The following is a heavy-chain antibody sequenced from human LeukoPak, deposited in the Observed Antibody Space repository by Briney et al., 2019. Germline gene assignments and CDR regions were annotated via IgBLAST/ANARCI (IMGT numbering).Heavy chain of an antibody. D-gene: IGHD6-13*01. J-gene: IGHJ1*01. V-gene: IGHV4-30-2*01. Sequence: PSQTLSLTCTVSGGSISSGGYYWSWLRQPPGRGLEWIGEVNHSGSTNYNPSLKSRVTISVDTSKNQFSLKLSSVTAADTAVYYCARGRLGSSSWRYFQHWGQGTLVTVSS. CDR3: ARGRLGSSSWRYFQH. CDR1: GGSISSGGYY. CDR2: VNHSGST.